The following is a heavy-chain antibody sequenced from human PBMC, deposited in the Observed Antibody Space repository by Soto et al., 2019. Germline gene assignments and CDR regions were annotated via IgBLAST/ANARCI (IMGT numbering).Heavy chain of an antibody. J-gene: IGHJ4*02. CDR2: ISYDGSNK. CDR1: GFTFSSYG. Sequence: QVQLVESGGGVVQPGRSLRLSCAASGFTFSSYGMHWVRQAPGKGLEWVAVISYDGSNKYYADSVKGRFTISRDNSKNKLYLQMNSLRAEDTAVYYCAKVGDPVVVAAIIDYWGQGTLVTVSS. CDR3: AKVGDPVVVAAIIDY. D-gene: IGHD2-15*01. V-gene: IGHV3-30*18.